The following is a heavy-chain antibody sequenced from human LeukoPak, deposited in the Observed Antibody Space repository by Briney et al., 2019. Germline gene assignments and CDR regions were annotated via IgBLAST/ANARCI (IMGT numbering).Heavy chain of an antibody. J-gene: IGHJ3*02. V-gene: IGHV4-61*02. CDR1: GGSVSSGSYY. D-gene: IGHD3-3*01. Sequence: SQTLSLTCTVSGGSVSSGSYYWRWIRQPAGKGLEWIARIYLSGSTNYNPSLKGRVTISVDTSKNQFSLKLRSVTAADTAVYYCVRAVTTFGVVTDAFDIWGQGTMVTVSS. CDR3: VRAVTTFGVVTDAFDI. CDR2: IYLSGST.